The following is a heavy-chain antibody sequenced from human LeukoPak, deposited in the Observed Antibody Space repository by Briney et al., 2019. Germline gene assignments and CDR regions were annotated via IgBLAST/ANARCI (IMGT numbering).Heavy chain of an antibody. V-gene: IGHV1-3*01. CDR1: GGTFSSYA. CDR2: LNAANGNS. Sequence: EASVKVSCKASGGTFSSYAISWVRQAPGHRLEWMGRLNAANGNSQYSQKFQDRVTITSDASANTAYMELGSLRSEDTAVYYCARDGKHIAVPGVRYPMDVWGQGTTVTVS. J-gene: IGHJ6*02. D-gene: IGHD6-19*01. CDR3: ARDGKHIAVPGVRYPMDV.